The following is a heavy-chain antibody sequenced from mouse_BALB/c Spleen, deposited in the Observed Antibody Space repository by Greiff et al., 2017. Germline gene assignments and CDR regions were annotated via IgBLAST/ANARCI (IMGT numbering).Heavy chain of an antibody. CDR1: GYTFSSYW. J-gene: IGHJ4*01. D-gene: IGHD2-12*01. CDR3: ARSLYPEGYYAMDY. CDR2: ILPGSGST. Sequence: VQLQQSGAELMKPGASVKISCKATGYTFSSYWIEWVKQRPGHGLEWIGEILPGSGSTNYNEKFKGKATFTADTSSNTAYMQLSSLTSEDSAVYYCARSLYPEGYYAMDYWGQGTSVTVSS. V-gene: IGHV1-9*01.